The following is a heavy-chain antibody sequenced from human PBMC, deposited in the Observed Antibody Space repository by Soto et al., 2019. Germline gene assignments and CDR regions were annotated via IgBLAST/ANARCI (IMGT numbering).Heavy chain of an antibody. V-gene: IGHV1-18*01. CDR1: GYTFSIYG. J-gene: IGHJ6*02. CDR3: AKNGQPPYYYYVMDV. CDR2: ISGYNGDT. Sequence: ASVKVSCKASGYTFSIYGISWVLQAPGQGLEWMGWISGYNGDTKYAQKVQGRVTMTIDTSTYTAYMELRSLTSDDTAIYYCAKNGQPPYYYYVMDVWGQGSTVTVS. D-gene: IGHD2-8*01.